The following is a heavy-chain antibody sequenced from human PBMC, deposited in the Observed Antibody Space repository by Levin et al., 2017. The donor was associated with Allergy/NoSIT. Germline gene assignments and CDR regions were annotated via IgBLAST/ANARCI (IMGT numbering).Heavy chain of an antibody. CDR3: ARMPPSTYYYGSGRRNYFDY. CDR1: GGSVSSGSYY. J-gene: IGHJ4*02. CDR2: IYYSGST. V-gene: IGHV4-61*01. D-gene: IGHD3-10*01. Sequence: SETLSLTCTVSGGSVSSGSYYWSWIRQPPGKGLEWIGYIYYSGSTNYNPSLKSRVTISVDTSKNQFSLKLSSVTAADTAVYYCARMPPSTYYYGSGRRNYFDYWGQGTLVTVSS.